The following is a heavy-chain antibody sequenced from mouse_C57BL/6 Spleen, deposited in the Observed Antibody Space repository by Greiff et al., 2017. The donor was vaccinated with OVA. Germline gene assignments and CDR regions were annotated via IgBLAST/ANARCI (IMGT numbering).Heavy chain of an antibody. D-gene: IGHD1-2*01. CDR3: ARGPLPFAY. Sequence: QVQLKESGPGLVQPSQRLSITCTVSGFSLTSYGVHWVRQSPGKGLEWLGVIWSGGSTDYNAAFISRLSISKDNSKSQVFFKMNSLQADDTAIYYCARGPLPFAYWGQGTLVTVSA. J-gene: IGHJ3*01. CDR1: GFSLTSYG. V-gene: IGHV2-2*01. CDR2: IWSGGST.